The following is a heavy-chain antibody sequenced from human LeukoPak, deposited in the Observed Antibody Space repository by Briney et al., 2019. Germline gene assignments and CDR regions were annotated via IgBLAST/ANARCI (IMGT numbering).Heavy chain of an antibody. V-gene: IGHV4-59*01. Sequence: PSETLSLTCTVSGGSISSYYWSWIRQPPGKGLEWIGYIFYSGSTNYNPSLKSRVTISVDTSKNQFSLKLSSVTAADTAVYYCARGVGNQWELHYFDYWDQGTLVTVSS. CDR2: IFYSGST. CDR3: ARGVGNQWELHYFDY. D-gene: IGHD1-26*01. CDR1: GGSISSYY. J-gene: IGHJ4*02.